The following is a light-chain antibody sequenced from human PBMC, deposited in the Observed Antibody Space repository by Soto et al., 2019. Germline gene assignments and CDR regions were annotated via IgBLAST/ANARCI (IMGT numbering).Light chain of an antibody. CDR3: SSYSTATSPQWV. V-gene: IGLV2-14*01. CDR1: SSDVGGYNY. CDR2: EVS. Sequence: QSALTQPASVSGSPGQSITISCTGTSSDVGGYNYVSWYQQHPGKAPKLMIYEVSNRPSGVSSRFSASKSGNTASLTISGLQAEDEADYYCSSYSTATSPQWVFGGGTQLTVL. J-gene: IGLJ3*02.